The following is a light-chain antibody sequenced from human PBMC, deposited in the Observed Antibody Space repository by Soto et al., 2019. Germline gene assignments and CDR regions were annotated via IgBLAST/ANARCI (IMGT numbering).Light chain of an antibody. CDR2: GGS. Sequence: EVVMTQSPATLSASPGARVTLSCRASQNLCSSLAWYQQRPGQAPRLLLYGGSTRATGIPARFSGSGSGTEFTVTISSLQSEDFAVYYCQQYNYWPPYTFGQGTNLEFK. J-gene: IGKJ2*01. CDR1: QNLCSS. V-gene: IGKV3-15*01. CDR3: QQYNYWPPYT.